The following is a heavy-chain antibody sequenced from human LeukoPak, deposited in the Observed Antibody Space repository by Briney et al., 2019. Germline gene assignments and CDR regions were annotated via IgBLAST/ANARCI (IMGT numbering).Heavy chain of an antibody. D-gene: IGHD2-2*01. J-gene: IGHJ3*02. CDR1: GFTFSSYW. V-gene: IGHV3-7*03. Sequence: GGSLRLSCAASGFTFSSYWMSWVRQAPGKGLEWVANIKQDGSEKYYVDSVKGRFTISRDNAKNSLYLQMNSLRDEDTAVYYSAREVVVVSGDAFDIWGQGTMVTVSS. CDR3: AREVVVVSGDAFDI. CDR2: IKQDGSEK.